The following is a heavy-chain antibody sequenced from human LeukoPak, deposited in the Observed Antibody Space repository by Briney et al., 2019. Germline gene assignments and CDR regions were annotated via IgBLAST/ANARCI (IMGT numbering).Heavy chain of an antibody. CDR2: INPNSGGT. CDR3: ARDPGPTVTGTYYYYYMDV. J-gene: IGHJ6*03. Sequence: ASVKVSCKASGYTFTGYYMHWVRQAPGQGLEWMGWINPNSGGTNYAQKVQGRVTMTRDTSISTAYMELSRLRSDDTAVYYCARDPGPTVTGTYYYYYMDVWGKGTTVTVSS. CDR1: GYTFTGYY. V-gene: IGHV1-2*02. D-gene: IGHD4-11*01.